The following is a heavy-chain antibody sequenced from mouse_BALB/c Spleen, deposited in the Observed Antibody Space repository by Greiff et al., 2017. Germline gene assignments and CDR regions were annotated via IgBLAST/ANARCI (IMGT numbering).Heavy chain of an antibody. D-gene: IGHD1-1*01. CDR1: GFTFSDYY. CDR2: ISDGGSYT. CDR3: ASLDDYYGSSYYAMDY. Sequence: EVQGVESGGGLVKPGGSLKLSCAASGFTFSDYYMYWVRQTPEKRLEWVATISDGGSYTYYPDSVKGRFTISRDNAKNNLFLQMSSLKSEDTAMYYCASLDDYYGSSYYAMDYWGQGTSVTVSS. J-gene: IGHJ4*01. V-gene: IGHV5-4*02.